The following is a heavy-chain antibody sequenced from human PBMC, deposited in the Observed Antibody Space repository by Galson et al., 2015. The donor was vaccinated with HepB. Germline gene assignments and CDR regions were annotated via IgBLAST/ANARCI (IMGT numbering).Heavy chain of an antibody. D-gene: IGHD2-2*01. V-gene: IGHV3-23*01. Sequence: SLRLSCAASGFTFSRSAMTWVRQAPGKGLEWVSAVSGDAVNTYYADSVEGRFTISRDNSKNTLYLQMTSLRGEDTAVYYCAKVFCSSSDCRYYYFYMDVWGQGTTVTVSS. CDR1: GFTFSRSA. CDR2: VSGDAVNT. J-gene: IGHJ6*03. CDR3: AKVFCSSSDCRYYYFYMDV.